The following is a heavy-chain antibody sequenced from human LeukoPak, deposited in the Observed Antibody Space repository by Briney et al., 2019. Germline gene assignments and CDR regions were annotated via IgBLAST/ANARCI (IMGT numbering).Heavy chain of an antibody. J-gene: IGHJ4*02. Sequence: GGSLRLSCASSGFTFNNYAMSWVRQAPGKVLEWVSAITGSGDDTYHADSVKGRFTISRDNSKNTLYLQMNSLRAEDTAVYYCAKGSRNSRPYYFDFWGQGTLVTVSS. V-gene: IGHV3-23*01. CDR1: GFTFNNYA. D-gene: IGHD6-19*01. CDR3: AKGSRNSRPYYFDF. CDR2: ITGSGDDT.